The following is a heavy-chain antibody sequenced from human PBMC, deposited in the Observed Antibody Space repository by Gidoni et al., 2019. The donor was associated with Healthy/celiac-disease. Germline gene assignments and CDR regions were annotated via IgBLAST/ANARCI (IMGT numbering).Heavy chain of an antibody. V-gene: IGHV4-39*01. CDR2: IDYSGST. CDR1: GGSISSSSYY. D-gene: IGHD2-21*01. CDR3: ARMAAKSYFMEFDY. Sequence: QLQLQESGPGLVKPSETLSLTCTVSGGSISSSSYYWGWIRQPPGKGLEWIGSIDYSGSTYYNPSLKSRVTISVDTSKNQFSLKLSSVTAADTAVYYCARMAAKSYFMEFDYWGQGTLVTVSS. J-gene: IGHJ4*02.